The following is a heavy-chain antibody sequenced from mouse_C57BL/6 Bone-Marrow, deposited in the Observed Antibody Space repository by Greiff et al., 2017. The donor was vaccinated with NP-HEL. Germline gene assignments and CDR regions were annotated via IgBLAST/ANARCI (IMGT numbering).Heavy chain of an antibody. Sequence: QVHVKQPGAELVRPGTSVKLSCKASGYTFTSYWMHWVKQRPGQGLEWIGVIDPSDSYTNYNQKFKGKATLTVDTSSSTAYMQLSSLTSEDSAVYYCARELPYWYFDVWGTGTTVTVSS. D-gene: IGHD1-3*01. J-gene: IGHJ1*03. CDR3: ARELPYWYFDV. V-gene: IGHV1-59*01. CDR2: IDPSDSYT. CDR1: GYTFTSYW.